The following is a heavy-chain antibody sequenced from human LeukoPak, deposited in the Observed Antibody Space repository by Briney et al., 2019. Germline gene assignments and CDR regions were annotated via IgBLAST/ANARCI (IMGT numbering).Heavy chain of an antibody. D-gene: IGHD3-22*01. Sequence: GGSLRLSCAASGFTFSSYAMSWVRQAPGKGLEWVSAISGSGGSTYYADSVKGRFTISRDNSKNTLYLQMNSLRAEDTAVYYCAKMESTRDYYDSSGPDYWGQGTLVTVSS. CDR1: GFTFSSYA. CDR2: ISGSGGST. J-gene: IGHJ4*02. V-gene: IGHV3-23*01. CDR3: AKMESTRDYYDSSGPDY.